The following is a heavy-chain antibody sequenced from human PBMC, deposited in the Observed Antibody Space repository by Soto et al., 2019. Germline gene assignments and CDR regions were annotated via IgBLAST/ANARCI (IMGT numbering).Heavy chain of an antibody. CDR3: AKRPLKFEGSYFDY. D-gene: IGHD3-10*01. V-gene: IGHV3-23*01. Sequence: EVQVLDSRGGLVQPGGSLRLPCAASGFTFTSYPMAWVRQAPAKGLEWVSTISGSGGSTFYADSVKGRFTISRDNSKNTVYLQMNSLRVEDTAVYYCAKRPLKFEGSYFDYLGQGTLVTVSS. CDR2: ISGSGGST. J-gene: IGHJ4*02. CDR1: GFTFTSYP.